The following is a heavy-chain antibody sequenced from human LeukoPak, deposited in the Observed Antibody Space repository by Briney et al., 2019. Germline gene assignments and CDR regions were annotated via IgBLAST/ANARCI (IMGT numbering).Heavy chain of an antibody. CDR1: GVSISSGDYY. J-gene: IGHJ4*02. Sequence: SETLSLTCTVSGVSISSGDYYWSWIRQPPGKGLEWIGYIYYSGSTNYNPSLKSRVTISVDKSKNQFSLKLSSVTAADTAVYYCARAPEDSGSFLLENWGQGTLVTVSS. D-gene: IGHD1-26*01. CDR3: ARAPEDSGSFLLEN. V-gene: IGHV4-30-4*08. CDR2: IYYSGST.